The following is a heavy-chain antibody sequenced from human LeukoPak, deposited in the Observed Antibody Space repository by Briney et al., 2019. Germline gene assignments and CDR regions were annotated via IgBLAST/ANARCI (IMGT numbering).Heavy chain of an antibody. V-gene: IGHV1-8*01. J-gene: IGHJ3*02. CDR2: MNPNSGNT. CDR3: ARYRHYCSSTSCPEGDAFDI. CDR1: GYTFTSND. D-gene: IGHD2-2*01. Sequence: ASVKVSCKASGYTFTSNDINWVRQATGQGLEWMGWMNPNSGNTGYAQKFQGRVTMTRNTSISTAYMELSSLRSEDAAVYYCARYRHYCSSTSCPEGDAFDIWGQGTMVTVSS.